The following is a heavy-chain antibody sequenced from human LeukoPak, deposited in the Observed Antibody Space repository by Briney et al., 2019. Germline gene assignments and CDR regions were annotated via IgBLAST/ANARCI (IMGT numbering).Heavy chain of an antibody. CDR3: ARGTSNIVVVVAVTPRTHYDY. CDR1: GVSFSGYY. Sequence: SETLSLTCSVYGVSFSGYYWSWLRQPPGKGLEWIGEINHSGSTNYNPSLQSRVTISVDTSKNQFSLKLSSVTAADTAVYYCARGTSNIVVVVAVTPRTHYDYWGQGTLVTVSS. J-gene: IGHJ4*02. D-gene: IGHD2-15*01. CDR2: INHSGST. V-gene: IGHV4-34*01.